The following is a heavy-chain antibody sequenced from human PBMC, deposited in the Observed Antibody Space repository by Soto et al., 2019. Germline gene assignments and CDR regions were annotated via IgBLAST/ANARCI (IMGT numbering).Heavy chain of an antibody. V-gene: IGHV1-69*04. J-gene: IGHJ4*02. Sequence: ASVKVSCKASGGTFSSYTISWVRQAPGQGLEWMGRIIPILGIANYAQKFQGRVTITADKSTSTAYMELSSLRSEDTAVYYCAREPVGNIGHFDYWGQGTLVTVSS. CDR3: AREPVGNIGHFDY. CDR2: IIPILGIA. CDR1: GGTFSSYT. D-gene: IGHD3-10*01.